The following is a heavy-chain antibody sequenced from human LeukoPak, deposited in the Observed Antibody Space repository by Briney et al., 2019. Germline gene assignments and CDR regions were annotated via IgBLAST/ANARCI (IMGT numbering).Heavy chain of an antibody. V-gene: IGHV3-23*01. Sequence: GGSLRLSCAASGFTFSSYWMSWVRQAPGKGLEWVSAISGSGGSTYYADSVKGRFTISRDNSKNTLYLQMNSLRAEDTAVYYCAKGDSSWYWGRFDYWGQGTLVTVSS. J-gene: IGHJ4*02. D-gene: IGHD6-13*01. CDR1: GFTFSSYW. CDR3: AKGDSSWYWGRFDY. CDR2: ISGSGGST.